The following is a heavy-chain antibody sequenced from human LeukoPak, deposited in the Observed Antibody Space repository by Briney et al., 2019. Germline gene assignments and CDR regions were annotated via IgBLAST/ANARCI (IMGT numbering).Heavy chain of an antibody. J-gene: IGHJ6*02. CDR1: GFSFSNYA. D-gene: IGHD3-9*01. CDR2: ISRSGDTL. Sequence: GGSLRLSCAASGFSFSNYAMTWIRQAPGKGLEWISYISRSGDTLYYADSVEGRFTISRDSAKNSLYLQMNSLRAEDTAVYYCAREVIIFPDYYYYGMDVWGQGTTVTVSS. CDR3: AREVIIFPDYYYYGMDV. V-gene: IGHV3-11*01.